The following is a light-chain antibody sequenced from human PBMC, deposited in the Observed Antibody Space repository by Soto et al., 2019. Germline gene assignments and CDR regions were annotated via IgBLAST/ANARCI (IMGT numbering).Light chain of an antibody. Sequence: DIQMTQPPSTLSASVGDRVTITCRASQSISSWLAWYQQKPGKAPKLLIYDASSLESGVPSRFSGSGSGTEFTLTISSLQPDVFATYYCQQYSRYWTFGQGTKV. J-gene: IGKJ1*01. CDR2: DAS. CDR3: QQYSRYWT. V-gene: IGKV1-5*01. CDR1: QSISSW.